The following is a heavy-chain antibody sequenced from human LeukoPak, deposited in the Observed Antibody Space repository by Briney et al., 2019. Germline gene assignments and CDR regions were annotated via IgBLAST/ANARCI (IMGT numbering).Heavy chain of an antibody. CDR3: ARGGAEWELLPYNWFDL. V-gene: IGHV1-46*01. Sequence: ASVKVSCKASGYTFTSYYMHWVRQAPGQGLEWMGIINPSGGSTSYAQKFQGRVTMTRDTSTSTVYMELSSLRSEDTAVYYCARGGAEWELLPYNWFDLWGQGTLVTVSS. CDR1: GYTFTSYY. D-gene: IGHD1-26*01. CDR2: INPSGGST. J-gene: IGHJ5*02.